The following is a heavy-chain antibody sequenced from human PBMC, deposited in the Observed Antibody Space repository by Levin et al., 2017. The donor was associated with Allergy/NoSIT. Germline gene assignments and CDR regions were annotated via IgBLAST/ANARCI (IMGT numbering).Heavy chain of an antibody. D-gene: IGHD1-14*01. CDR1: GGSISSYY. J-gene: IGHJ6*02. Sequence: SCTVSGGSISSYYWSWIRQPPGKGLEWIGYIYYSGSTNYNPSLKSRVTISVDTSKNQFSLKLSSVTAADTAVYYCARATRDGSYYYYYGMDVWGQGTTVTVSS. V-gene: IGHV4-59*01. CDR2: IYYSGST. CDR3: ARATRDGSYYYYYGMDV.